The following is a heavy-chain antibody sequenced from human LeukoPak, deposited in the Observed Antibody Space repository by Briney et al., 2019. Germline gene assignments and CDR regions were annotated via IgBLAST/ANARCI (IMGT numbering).Heavy chain of an antibody. J-gene: IGHJ6*02. CDR2: VHQTGAT. Sequence: SESLSLTCSVSGGSITSLYWSWVRQPAGKGLEYVGYVHQTGATNYHPSLRGRVTASMYTSKNQFSLKLNSVTAADTAVYYCVRSATIAVFRYGMDVWGQGTTVTVSS. CDR3: VRSATIAVFRYGMDV. CDR1: GGSITSLY. V-gene: IGHV4-59*11. D-gene: IGHD5-24*01.